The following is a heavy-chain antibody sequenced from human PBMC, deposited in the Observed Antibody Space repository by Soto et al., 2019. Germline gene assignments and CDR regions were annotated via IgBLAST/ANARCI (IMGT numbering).Heavy chain of an antibody. Sequence: QVQLQESGPGLVKPSETLSLTCTVSGDSIGSHYWSWIRQPPGEGLEWIGRASYSRSPSYNPSLKSRVTISIDTSKNQFSLELTSVTATDTAIYYCARQWGGDYWGHGILVTVSS. CDR2: ASYSRSP. V-gene: IGHV4-59*08. CDR1: GDSIGSHY. D-gene: IGHD3-16*01. CDR3: ARQWGGDY. J-gene: IGHJ4*01.